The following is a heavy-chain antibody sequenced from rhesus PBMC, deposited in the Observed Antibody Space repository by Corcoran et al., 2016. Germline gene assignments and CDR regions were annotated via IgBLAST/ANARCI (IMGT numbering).Heavy chain of an antibody. CDR3: ARSGYGSGGVY. D-gene: IGHD4-4*01. Sequence: QVQLQESGPGLVKPSATLSLTCAVSGASIRRYWWSWLRQPPGKGLEWIGGIFGNSGNSYYNPSLKSRVIISKDASKNQFSLKLSSVTAADTAVYYCARSGYGSGGVYWGQGILVTVSS. CDR1: GASIRRYW. J-gene: IGHJ4*01. V-gene: IGHV4-80*01. CDR2: IFGNSGNS.